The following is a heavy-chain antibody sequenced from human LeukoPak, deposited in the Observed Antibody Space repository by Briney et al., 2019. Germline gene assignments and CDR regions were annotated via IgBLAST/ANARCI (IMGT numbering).Heavy chain of an antibody. J-gene: IGHJ2*01. CDR2: IYSGST. CDR3: ARVRKYSGYYSWYFDL. Sequence: GGSLRLSCTVSGFTVTSNSMSWVRQAPGKGLEWVSFIYSGSTHYSDSVKGRFTISRDNSKNTLYLQMNSLRAEDTAVYYCARVRKYSGYYSWYFDLWGRGTLVTVSS. V-gene: IGHV3-53*01. D-gene: IGHD5-12*01. CDR1: GFTVTSNS.